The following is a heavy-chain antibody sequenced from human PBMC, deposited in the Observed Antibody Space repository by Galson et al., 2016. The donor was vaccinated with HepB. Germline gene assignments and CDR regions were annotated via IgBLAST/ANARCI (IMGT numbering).Heavy chain of an antibody. D-gene: IGHD3-16*01. CDR1: AFNSTDYW. V-gene: IGHV5-51*01. CDR2: VYPGDSAT. CDR3: VGGGRPYFEY. Sequence: QSGAEVKKPGESLKISCKGSAFNSTDYWIAWVRQMAGKGLEWMGIVYPGDSATAYSPSFRGQVTISADRSITTAYLQWNSLKASDAALYYGVGGGRPYFEYWGQGTRGTVSS. J-gene: IGHJ4*02.